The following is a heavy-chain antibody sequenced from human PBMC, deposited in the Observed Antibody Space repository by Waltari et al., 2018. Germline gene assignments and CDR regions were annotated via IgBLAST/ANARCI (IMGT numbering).Heavy chain of an antibody. J-gene: IGHJ4*02. CDR2: IYTRAST. V-gene: IGHV4-61*09. D-gene: IGHD1-1*01. Sequence: QVQLQESGPGLVKPSQTLSLTCTVSGGSTTSGTYYWSWIRQPPGKGLDWIGYIYTRASTNYNPSLKSRVTISVDTSKNQFSLKLSSVTAADTAVYYCARGHNRYYFDYWGQGTLVTVSS. CDR3: ARGHNRYYFDY. CDR1: GGSTTSGTYY.